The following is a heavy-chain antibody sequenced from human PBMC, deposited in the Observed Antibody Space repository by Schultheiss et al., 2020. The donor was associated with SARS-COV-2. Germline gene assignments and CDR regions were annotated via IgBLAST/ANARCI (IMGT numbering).Heavy chain of an antibody. CDR2: INPNSGGT. Sequence: ASVKVSCKASGYTFTGYYMHWVRQAPGQGLEWMGWINPNSGGTNYAQKFQGRVTMTRDTSISTAYMELSRLRSDDTAVYYCARTDTAMALTYYYYGMDVWGQGTTVTVSS. CDR3: ARTDTAMALTYYYYGMDV. CDR1: GYTFTGYY. V-gene: IGHV1-2*02. J-gene: IGHJ6*02. D-gene: IGHD5-18*01.